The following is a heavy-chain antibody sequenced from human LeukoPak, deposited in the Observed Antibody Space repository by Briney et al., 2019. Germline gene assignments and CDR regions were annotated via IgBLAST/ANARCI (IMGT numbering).Heavy chain of an antibody. CDR1: GFTFSSYW. D-gene: IGHD3-22*01. CDR2: INSDGSST. J-gene: IGHJ4*02. V-gene: IGHV3-74*01. CDR3: ATTYYYDSSGYYPPGVFDY. Sequence: GGSLRLSCAASGFTFSSYWMHWVRQAPGKGLVWVSRINSDGSSTSYADSVKGRFTISRDNAKNTLYLQMNSLRAEDTAVYYCATTYYYDSSGYYPPGVFDYWGQGTLVTVSS.